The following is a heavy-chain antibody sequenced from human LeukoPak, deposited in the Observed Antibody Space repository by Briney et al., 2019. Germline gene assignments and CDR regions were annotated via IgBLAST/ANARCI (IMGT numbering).Heavy chain of an antibody. D-gene: IGHD3-22*01. Sequence: ASVKVSCKASGYTFSSHGISWVRQAPGQGLEWLGWISGYNGNTNNVERLQGRVTMSTDTSTSTAYLELKSLRSDDTAVYYCARTGDCYYDSFGCTDYWGQGTLVTVSS. J-gene: IGHJ4*02. CDR3: ARTGDCYYDSFGCTDY. CDR2: ISGYNGNT. V-gene: IGHV1-18*01. CDR1: GYTFSSHG.